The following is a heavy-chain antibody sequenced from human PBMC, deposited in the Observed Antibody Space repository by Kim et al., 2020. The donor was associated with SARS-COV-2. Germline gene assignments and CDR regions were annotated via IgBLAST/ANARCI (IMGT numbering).Heavy chain of an antibody. CDR1: GFTFDDYA. V-gene: IGHV3-43*02. J-gene: IGHJ6*02. D-gene: IGHD6-19*01. CDR3: AKDRAKQWLGPYYYYGMDV. Sequence: GGSLRLSCAASGFTFDDYAMHWVRQAPGKGLEWVSLISGDGGSTYYADSVKGRFTISRDNSKNSLYLQMNSLRTEDTALYYCAKDRAKQWLGPYYYYGMDVWGQGTTVTVSS. CDR2: ISGDGGST.